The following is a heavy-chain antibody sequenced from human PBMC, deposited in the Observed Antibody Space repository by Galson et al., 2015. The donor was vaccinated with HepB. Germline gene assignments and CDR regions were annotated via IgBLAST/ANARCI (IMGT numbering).Heavy chain of an antibody. CDR1: GFIFSTYW. CDR3: ARERYYSQFDY. D-gene: IGHD4-11*01. J-gene: IGHJ4*02. CDR2: IKQDGSEK. Sequence: SLRLSCAVSGFIFSTYWKTWVRQAPGKGLEWVANIKQDGSEKYYVDSVKGRFTISRDNAKNSLYLQMNSLRAEDTAVYYCARERYYSQFDYWGQGTLVTVSS. V-gene: IGHV3-7*01.